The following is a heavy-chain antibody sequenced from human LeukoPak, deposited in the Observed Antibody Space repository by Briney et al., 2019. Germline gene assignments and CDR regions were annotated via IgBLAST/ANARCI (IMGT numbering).Heavy chain of an antibody. CDR3: ARNVGSGWVGN. CDR1: GFTFSSYS. V-gene: IGHV3-21*01. CDR2: ISSSSSYI. Sequence: GGSLRLSCAASGFTFSSYSMNWVRQAPGKGLEWVSSISSSSSYIYYADSVKGRFTISRDNAKNSLYLQMNSLRAEDTAVYYCARNVGSGWVGNWGQGTLVTVSS. J-gene: IGHJ4*02. D-gene: IGHD6-19*01.